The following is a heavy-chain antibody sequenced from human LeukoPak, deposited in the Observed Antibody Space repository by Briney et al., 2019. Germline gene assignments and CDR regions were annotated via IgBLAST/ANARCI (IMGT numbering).Heavy chain of an antibody. Sequence: GGSLRLSCAASGFTFTTYWMHWVRQVPGKGLVWVSRINIDGTYTRYADSVKGRFTISRDNAKNSLYLQMNSLRAEDTAVYYCARFETVAVKPPEYWGQGTLVTVSS. D-gene: IGHD6-19*01. V-gene: IGHV3-74*01. CDR1: GFTFTTYW. CDR3: ARFETVAVKPPEY. J-gene: IGHJ4*02. CDR2: INIDGTYT.